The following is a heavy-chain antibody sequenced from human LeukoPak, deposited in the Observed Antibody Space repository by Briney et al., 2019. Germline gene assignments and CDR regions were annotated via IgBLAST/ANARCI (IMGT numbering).Heavy chain of an antibody. V-gene: IGHV4-59*01. CDR1: GASISNYY. J-gene: IGHJ4*02. Sequence: SETLSLTCTVSGASISNYYWNWIRQPPGKGPEWIGYINYTGSANYNPSLKSRVTISGDTSKNQFSLNLTSVTAADTAVYYCARCTGVVRGLDYWGQGTLVTVSS. CDR3: ARCTGVVRGLDY. D-gene: IGHD2-21*01. CDR2: INYTGSA.